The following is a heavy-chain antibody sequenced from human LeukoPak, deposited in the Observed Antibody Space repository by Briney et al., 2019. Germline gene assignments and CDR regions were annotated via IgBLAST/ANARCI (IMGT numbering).Heavy chain of an antibody. J-gene: IGHJ3*02. CDR2: ISGSGGST. V-gene: IGHV3-23*01. CDR3: AKDPITIFGVSTADAFDI. Sequence: GGSLRLSCAASGFTFSSYAMSWVRQAPGKGLEWVSAISGSGGSTYYADSVKGRFTISRDNSKNTLYLQMNSLRAEDTAVYYCAKDPITIFGVSTADAFDIWGQGTMVTVSS. CDR1: GFTFSSYA. D-gene: IGHD3-3*01.